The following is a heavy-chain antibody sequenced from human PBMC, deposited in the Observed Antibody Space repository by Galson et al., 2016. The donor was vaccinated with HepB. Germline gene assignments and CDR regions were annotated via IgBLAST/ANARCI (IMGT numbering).Heavy chain of an antibody. D-gene: IGHD3-3*01. CDR2: ISYDGSNK. CDR3: ARGAYYDFLWYFDL. CDR1: AFTFSSYA. J-gene: IGHJ2*01. Sequence: SLRLSCAASAFTFSSYAMHWVRQAPGKGLEWVAVISYDGSNKYYADSVKGRFTISRDNSKNTLYVQMNSLRAEDTAVYYCARGAYYDFLWYFDLWGRGTLVTVSS. V-gene: IGHV3-30-3*01.